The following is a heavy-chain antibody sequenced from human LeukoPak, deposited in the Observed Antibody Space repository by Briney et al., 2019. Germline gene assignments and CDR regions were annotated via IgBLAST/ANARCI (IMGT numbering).Heavy chain of an antibody. CDR2: ISGSGGST. V-gene: IGHV3-23*01. Sequence: GGSLRLSCAASGFTFSSYAMSWVRQAPGKGLEWVSAISGSGGSTYYADSVKGRFTISRDNSKNTLYLQMNSLRAEDTAVYYCANGSYQLLYYYMDVWGKGTTVTVSS. CDR1: GFTFSSYA. CDR3: ANGSYQLLYYYMDV. D-gene: IGHD2-2*01. J-gene: IGHJ6*03.